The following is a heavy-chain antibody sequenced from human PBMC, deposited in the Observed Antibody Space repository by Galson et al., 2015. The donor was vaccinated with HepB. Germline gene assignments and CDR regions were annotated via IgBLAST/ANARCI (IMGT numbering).Heavy chain of an antibody. Sequence: SLRLSCAASGFTFSSYAMSWVRQAPGKGLEWVSAISGSGGSTYYADSVKGRFTISRDNSKNTLYLQMNSLRAEDTAVYYCAKDYYYDSSGYYHNYFDYWGQGTLVTVSS. CDR1: GFTFSSYA. CDR2: ISGSGGST. V-gene: IGHV3-23*01. D-gene: IGHD3-22*01. CDR3: AKDYYYDSSGYYHNYFDY. J-gene: IGHJ4*02.